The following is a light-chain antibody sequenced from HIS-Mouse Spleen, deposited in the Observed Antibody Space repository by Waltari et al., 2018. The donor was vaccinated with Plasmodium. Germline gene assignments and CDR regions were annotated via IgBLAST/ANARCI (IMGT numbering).Light chain of an antibody. V-gene: IGLV3-10*01. CDR2: EDS. Sequence: SYELTQPPSVSVSPGQTARNTCSGDALPKTSASWYQQKSGQAPVLVIYEDSKRPSGIPERFSGSSSGTMATLTISGAQVEDEADYYCYSTDSSGNHRVFGGGTKLTVL. CDR3: YSTDSSGNHRV. CDR1: ALPKTS. J-gene: IGLJ3*02.